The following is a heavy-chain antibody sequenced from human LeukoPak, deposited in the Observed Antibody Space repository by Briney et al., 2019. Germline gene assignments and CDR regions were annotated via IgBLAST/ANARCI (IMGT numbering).Heavy chain of an antibody. D-gene: IGHD6-13*01. Sequence: ASVKVSCKASGYTFTSYYMHWVRQAPGQGLEWMGIINPSGGSTSYAQKFQGRVTISVDTSKNQFSLKLSSVSAADTAVYHCARGDSWYGEYFDYWGQGTLVTVSS. V-gene: IGHV1-46*01. CDR1: GYTFTSYY. J-gene: IGHJ4*02. CDR3: ARGDSWYGEYFDY. CDR2: INPSGGST.